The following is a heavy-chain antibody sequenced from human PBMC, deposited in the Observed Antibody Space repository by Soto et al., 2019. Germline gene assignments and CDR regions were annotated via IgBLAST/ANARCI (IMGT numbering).Heavy chain of an antibody. D-gene: IGHD6-13*01. J-gene: IGHJ3*02. V-gene: IGHV6-1*01. Sequence: SQTLSLTCAISVDSVSSNRATWNWIRQSPSRGLEWLGRTYYRSKWCNDYAVSVKSRITINPDTSKNKFSLQLNSVTPEDTALYYCAGVSGSWGNAFDIWGQGTMVTVSS. CDR2: TYYRSKWCN. CDR1: VDSVSSNRAT. CDR3: AGVSGSWGNAFDI.